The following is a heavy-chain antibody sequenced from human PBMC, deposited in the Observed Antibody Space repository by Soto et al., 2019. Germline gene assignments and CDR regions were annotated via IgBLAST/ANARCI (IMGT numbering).Heavy chain of an antibody. D-gene: IGHD3-9*01. CDR3: AREVMAGYDILTGYYPDWFDP. J-gene: IGHJ5*02. Sequence: QVQLVQSGAEVKKPGSSVKVSCKASGGTFSSYAISWVRQAPGQGLEWMGGIIPIFGTANYAQKFQGRVTITVDKSTSTAYMELSSLRSEDTAVYYCAREVMAGYDILTGYYPDWFDPWGQGTLVTVSS. V-gene: IGHV1-69*06. CDR2: IIPIFGTA. CDR1: GGTFSSYA.